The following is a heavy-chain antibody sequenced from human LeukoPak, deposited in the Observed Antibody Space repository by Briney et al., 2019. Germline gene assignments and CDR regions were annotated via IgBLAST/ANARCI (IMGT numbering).Heavy chain of an antibody. D-gene: IGHD6-13*01. CDR1: GFTFSSYS. CDR3: AKDGYGSSWYLEGPYYYYYYMDV. V-gene: IGHV3-21*04. CDR2: ISSSSSYI. Sequence: GGSLRLSCAASGFTFSSYSMNWVRQAPGKGLEWVSSISSSSSYIYYADSVKGRFTISRDNAKNSLYLQMNSLRAEDTAVYYCAKDGYGSSWYLEGPYYYYYYMDVWGKGTTVTVSS. J-gene: IGHJ6*03.